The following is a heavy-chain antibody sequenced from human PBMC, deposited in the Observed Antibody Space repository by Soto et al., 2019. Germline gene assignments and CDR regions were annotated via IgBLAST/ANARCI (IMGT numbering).Heavy chain of an antibody. V-gene: IGHV3-7*03. CDR3: ARTYYYDSSGYGP. CDR2: IKQDGSEK. D-gene: IGHD3-22*01. Sequence: PGGSLRLSCAASGFTFSSYWMSWVRRAPGKGLEWVANIKQDGSEKYYVDSVKGRFTISRDNAKNSLYLQMNSLRAEDTAVYYCARTYYYDSSGYGPWGQGTLVTVSS. CDR1: GFTFSSYW. J-gene: IGHJ5*02.